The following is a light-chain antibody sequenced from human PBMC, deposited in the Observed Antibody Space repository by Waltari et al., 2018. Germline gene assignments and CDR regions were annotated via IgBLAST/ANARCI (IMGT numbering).Light chain of an antibody. J-gene: IGLJ2*01. V-gene: IGLV2-14*03. Sequence: QSALPQPASVSGSPGQSITISCTGTSGNIGRNTYVSWYQQHPGKAPKLVIYDVTNRPSGVSNRFSGSKSGNTASLTISGLQTEDEADYYCSSYTNDNKVFGGGTKVTVL. CDR3: SSYTNDNKV. CDR1: SGNIGRNTY. CDR2: DVT.